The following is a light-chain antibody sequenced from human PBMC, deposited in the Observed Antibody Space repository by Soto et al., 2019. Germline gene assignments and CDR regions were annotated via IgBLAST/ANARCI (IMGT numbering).Light chain of an antibody. V-gene: IGKV3D-15*01. CDR1: QSINNN. CDR3: QQYHNWPIT. Sequence: EVVMTQSPATLAVSPWERATLSCRASQSINNNLAWYQRTPGQAPRLLIYDASPRATGIPARFSGSGSGTDFTLTISGLQSEDFAVYSCQQYHNWPITFGQGTRLEIK. J-gene: IGKJ5*01. CDR2: DAS.